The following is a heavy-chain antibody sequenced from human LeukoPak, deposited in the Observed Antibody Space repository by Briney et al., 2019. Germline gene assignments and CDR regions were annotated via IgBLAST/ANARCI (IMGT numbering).Heavy chain of an antibody. J-gene: IGHJ4*02. D-gene: IGHD3-10*01. CDR2: TYYRSKWYN. Sequence: SQTLPLTFAISGDIVPSNSAAWNCIRHSPSRGLEWLGRTYYRSKWYNEYAVSVKSRITINPDTSKNQFSLQLNSVTPEDTAVYYCALMVQGVVRYWGQGTLVTVSS. CDR3: ALMVQGVVRY. V-gene: IGHV6-1*01. CDR1: GDIVPSNSAA.